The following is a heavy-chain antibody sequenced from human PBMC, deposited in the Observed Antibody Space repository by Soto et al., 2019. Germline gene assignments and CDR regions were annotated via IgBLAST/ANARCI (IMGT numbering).Heavy chain of an antibody. CDR3: ARDDGGGTLDY. CDR1: GFTFSSYG. J-gene: IGHJ4*02. D-gene: IGHD3-16*01. V-gene: IGHV3-33*01. Sequence: QVQLVESGGGVVQPGRSLRLSCAASGFTFSSYGMHWVRQAPGKGLEWVAVIWYDGSNKYYEDSVKGRFTISRDNSKNTLCLQMNSLRAEDTAVYYCARDDGGGTLDYWAQGTLVTVSS. CDR2: IWYDGSNK.